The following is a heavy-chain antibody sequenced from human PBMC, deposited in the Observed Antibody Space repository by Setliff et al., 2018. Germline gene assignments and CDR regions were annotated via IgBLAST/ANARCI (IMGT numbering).Heavy chain of an antibody. CDR1: GFTFSSYS. CDR2: ISSSSSTI. Sequence: PGGSLRLSCAASGFTFSSYSMNWVRQAPGKGLEWVSYISSSSSTIYYADSVKGRFTISRDNAKNSLYLQMNSLRAEDTAVYYCARDRGSGSYDNWGQGTLVTVSS. CDR3: ARDRGSGSYDN. D-gene: IGHD1-26*01. J-gene: IGHJ4*02. V-gene: IGHV3-48*01.